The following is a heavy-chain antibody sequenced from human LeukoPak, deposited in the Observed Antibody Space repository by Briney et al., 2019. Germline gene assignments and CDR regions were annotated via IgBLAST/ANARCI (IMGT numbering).Heavy chain of an antibody. CDR2: INSDGSST. J-gene: IGHJ6*03. V-gene: IGHV3-74*01. CDR1: GFTFSSYW. CDR3: ARSGRNYSRGQWDYYYYMDV. Sequence: PGGSLRLSCAASGFTFSSYWMHWVRQAPGKGLVWVSRINSDGSSTSYADSVKGRFTISRDNAKNTLYLQMNSLRAEDTAVYYCARSGRNYSRGQWDYYYYMDVWGKGTTVTVSS. D-gene: IGHD3-10*01.